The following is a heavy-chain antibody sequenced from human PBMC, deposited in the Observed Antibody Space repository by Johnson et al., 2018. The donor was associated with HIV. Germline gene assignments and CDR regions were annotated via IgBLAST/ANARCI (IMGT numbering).Heavy chain of an antibody. Sequence: QMLLVESGGGVVQPGTSLRLSCTASGFAFSSYALHWVRQAPGKGLEWVAVISYDGRDAYYADSVKGRFTSSRDNSKNTLSLQMNSLRPEDSAVYYCARQGKRLSWGGAFDIWGQGTMVTVSS. CDR3: ARQGKRLSWGGAFDI. V-gene: IGHV3-30*04. J-gene: IGHJ3*02. CDR2: ISYDGRDA. D-gene: IGHD3-16*01. CDR1: GFAFSSYA.